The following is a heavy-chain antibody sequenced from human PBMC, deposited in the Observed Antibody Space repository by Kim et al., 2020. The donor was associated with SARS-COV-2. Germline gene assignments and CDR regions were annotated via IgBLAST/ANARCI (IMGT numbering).Heavy chain of an antibody. V-gene: IGHV1-18*01. D-gene: IGHD3-16*01. CDR2: ISDYNGNT. J-gene: IGHJ6*02. Sequence: ASVKVSCKASGYTFTSYGISWVRQAPGQGLEWMGWISDYNGNTNYAQQRQGRITMTTDTSTSTAYMALRSLRSDDTAVFCCAGGRGWGGDYGMDGWGQGTTVTVSS. CDR3: AGGRGWGGDYGMDG. CDR1: GYTFTSYG.